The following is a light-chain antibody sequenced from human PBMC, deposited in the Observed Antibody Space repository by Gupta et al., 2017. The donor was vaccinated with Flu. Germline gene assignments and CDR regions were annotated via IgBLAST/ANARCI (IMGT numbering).Light chain of an antibody. J-gene: IGKJ4*01. CDR1: QSVLYSADNKNY. Sequence: DIVLTQSPDSLGVSLGERATTNCKFSQSVLYSADNKNYLGWYQQKPGQAPKLLISWSSTRESGVPDRFSGSGSGTDFTLTISSLQAEDVVTYYCQQYSASQLSFGGGTKVEIK. V-gene: IGKV4-1*01. CDR2: WSS. CDR3: QQYSASQLS.